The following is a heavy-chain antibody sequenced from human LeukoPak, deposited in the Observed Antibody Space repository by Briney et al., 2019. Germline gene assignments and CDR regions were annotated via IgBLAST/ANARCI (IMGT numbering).Heavy chain of an antibody. CDR3: ARQPRITMVRGVIVGGAFDI. D-gene: IGHD3-10*01. J-gene: IGHJ3*02. V-gene: IGHV1-24*01. CDR2: FDPEDGET. CDR1: GYTLTELS. Sequence: ASVKVSCKVSGYTLTELSMHWVRQAPGKGLEWMGGFDPEDGETIYAQKFQGRVTMTEDTSTDTAYMELSSLRSEDTAVYYCARQPRITMVRGVIVGGAFDIWGQGTMVTVSS.